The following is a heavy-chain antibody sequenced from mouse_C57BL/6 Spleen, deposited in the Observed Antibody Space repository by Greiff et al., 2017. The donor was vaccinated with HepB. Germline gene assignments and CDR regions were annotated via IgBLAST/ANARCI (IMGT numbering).Heavy chain of an antibody. J-gene: IGHJ4*01. V-gene: IGHV1-64*01. CDR1: GYTFTSYW. CDR3: ARGWDYYAMDY. Sequence: VQLQQSGAELVKPGASVKLSCKASGYTFTSYWMHWVKQRPGQGLEWIGMIHPNSGSTNYNEKFKSKATLTVDKSSSTAYMQLSSLTSEDSAVYYCARGWDYYAMDYWGQGTSVTVSS. CDR2: IHPNSGST. D-gene: IGHD3-3*01.